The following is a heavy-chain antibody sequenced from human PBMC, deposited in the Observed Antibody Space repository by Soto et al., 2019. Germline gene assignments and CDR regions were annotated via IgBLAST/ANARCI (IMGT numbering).Heavy chain of an antibody. CDR2: ISYGGST. Sequence: QLQLQESGPGLVKPAETLSLTCTVSGGSISTNNYWWGWIRQPPGKGLEWIGGISYGGSTYSNPSLKSRVTMSVDASKNHFSLKLRSVTAADTAVYYCARLGAFGGVLGARDPYSYYYGMDVWGQGTAVTVSS. J-gene: IGHJ6*02. CDR1: GGSISTNNYW. CDR3: ARLGAFGGVLGARDPYSYYYGMDV. V-gene: IGHV4-39*02. D-gene: IGHD3-16*02.